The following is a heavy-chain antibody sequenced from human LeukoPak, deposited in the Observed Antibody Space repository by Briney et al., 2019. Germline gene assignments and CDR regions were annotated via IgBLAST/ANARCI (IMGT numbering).Heavy chain of an antibody. Sequence: PSETLSLTCTVSGGSISGFYWSWIRQPPGKGLEWIGYIHYSGSTNYNPSLKGRVTISVDTSKNQFSLRLSSVTAADTAVYYCAGLLGVAGTTRLDYWGQGTLVAVSS. CDR1: GGSISGFY. J-gene: IGHJ4*02. D-gene: IGHD6-19*01. CDR3: AGLLGVAGTTRLDY. CDR2: IHYSGST. V-gene: IGHV4-59*08.